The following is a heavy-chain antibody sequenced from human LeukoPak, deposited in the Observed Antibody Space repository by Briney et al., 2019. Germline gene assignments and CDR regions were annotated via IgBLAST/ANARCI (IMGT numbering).Heavy chain of an antibody. CDR2: ISDSGGST. D-gene: IGHD4-11*01. Sequence: PGRSLRLSCTASGFTFGDYVMNWVRQAPGKGLEWVSTISDSGGSTYYADSLKGRFTISRDNSKNTLYLQMNSLRAEDTAVYYCAKLCYPRTVTSPFDYWGQGTLVTVSS. CDR1: GFTFGDYV. J-gene: IGHJ4*02. CDR3: AKLCYPRTVTSPFDY. V-gene: IGHV3-23*01.